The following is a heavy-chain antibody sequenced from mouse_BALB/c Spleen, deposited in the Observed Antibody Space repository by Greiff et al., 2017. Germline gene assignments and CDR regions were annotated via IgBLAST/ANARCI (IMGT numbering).Heavy chain of an antibody. Sequence: EVMLVESGGGLVKPGGSLKLSCAASGFTFSDYYMYWVRQTPEKRLEWVATISDGGSYTYYPDSVKGRFTISRDNAKINLYLQMSSLESEDTAMYYCARDPGPEGYYWYFDVWGAGTTVTVSS. J-gene: IGHJ1*01. D-gene: IGHD2-3*01. V-gene: IGHV5-4*02. CDR1: GFTFSDYY. CDR3: ARDPGPEGYYWYFDV. CDR2: ISDGGSYT.